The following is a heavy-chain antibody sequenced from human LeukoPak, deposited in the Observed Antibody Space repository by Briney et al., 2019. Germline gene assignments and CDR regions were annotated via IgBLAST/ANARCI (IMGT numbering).Heavy chain of an antibody. D-gene: IGHD5-18*01. CDR1: GFTFSDYS. J-gene: IGHJ4*02. Sequence: PGGSLRLSCAASGFTFSDYSMSWIRQAPGKGLEWVSSISTTGAYIYYGHSMKGRFTISRDNTNSSLYLQINSLSAEDTAVYFCARDSRHGYTYGLDSWGQGTLVTVSS. CDR2: ISTTGAYI. V-gene: IGHV3-11*04. CDR3: ARDSRHGYTYGLDS.